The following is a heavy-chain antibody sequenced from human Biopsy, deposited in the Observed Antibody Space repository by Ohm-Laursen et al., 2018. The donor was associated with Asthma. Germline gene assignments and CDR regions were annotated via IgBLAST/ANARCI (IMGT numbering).Heavy chain of an antibody. D-gene: IGHD3-10*01. V-gene: IGHV1-18*01. J-gene: IGHJ6*02. Sequence: VASVKVSCNTSGYTFNSAGITWVRQAPGQGLEWMGWISVYNGNTKVAQKLQDRVTMITGTSTSTAYMELRSLRSDDTAVYFCARAVDYSHYYGIDVWGQGTTVTVS. CDR1: GYTFNSAG. CDR2: ISVYNGNT. CDR3: ARAVDYSHYYGIDV.